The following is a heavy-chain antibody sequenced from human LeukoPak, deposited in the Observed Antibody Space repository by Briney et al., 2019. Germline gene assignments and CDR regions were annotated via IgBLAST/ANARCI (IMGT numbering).Heavy chain of an antibody. V-gene: IGHV1-69*05. CDR2: IIPIFGTA. CDR1: GGTFSSYA. Sequence: SVKVSCKTSGGTFSSYAISWVRQAPGQGLEWMGRIIPIFGTANYAQKFQGRVTITTDESTSTACMELSSLRSEDTAVYYCASGGYSYGPYYFDYWGQGTLVTVSS. CDR3: ASGGYSYGPYYFDY. D-gene: IGHD5-18*01. J-gene: IGHJ4*02.